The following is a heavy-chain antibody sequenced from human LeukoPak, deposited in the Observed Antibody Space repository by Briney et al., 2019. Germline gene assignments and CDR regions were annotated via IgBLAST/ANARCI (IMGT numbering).Heavy chain of an antibody. J-gene: IGHJ6*03. CDR1: GFTFSIYA. V-gene: IGHV3-30*04. Sequence: GRSLRLSCAASGFTFSIYAMHWVRQAPGKGLEWVAVISSDGGDKYYADSVKGRFTISRDNSKNTLYLQMNSLRSEDTAVYYCAKAFNYYYYYYMDVWGKGTTVTISS. CDR3: AKAFNYYYYYYMDV. CDR2: ISSDGGDK.